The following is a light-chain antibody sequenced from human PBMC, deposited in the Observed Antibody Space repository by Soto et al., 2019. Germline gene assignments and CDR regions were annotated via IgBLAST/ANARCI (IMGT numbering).Light chain of an antibody. CDR1: SSDVGAYNY. V-gene: IGLV2-14*01. Sequence: QSVLTQPASVSGSPGQSIAISCIGTSSDVGAYNYVSWYQQYPGKAPKLVIYDVTNRPSGVSNRFSGSKSGSTASLTISGLQAEDEADYYCSSYTISSTYVFGTGTKVTVL. CDR2: DVT. J-gene: IGLJ1*01. CDR3: SSYTISSTYV.